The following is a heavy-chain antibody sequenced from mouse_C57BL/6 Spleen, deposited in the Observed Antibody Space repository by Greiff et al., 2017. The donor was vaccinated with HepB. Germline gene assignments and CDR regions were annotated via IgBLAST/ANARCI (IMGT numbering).Heavy chain of an antibody. V-gene: IGHV1-53*01. J-gene: IGHJ4*01. D-gene: IGHD1-1*01. CDR3: ARPYYGSSSYYYAMDY. CDR1: GYTFTSYW. Sequence: QVQLQQSGTELVKPGASVKLSCKASGYTFTSYWMHWVKQRPGQGLEWIGNINPSNGGTNYNEKFKSKATLTVDKSSSTAYMQLSSLTSEDSAVYYCARPYYGSSSYYYAMDYWGQGTSVTVSS. CDR2: INPSNGGT.